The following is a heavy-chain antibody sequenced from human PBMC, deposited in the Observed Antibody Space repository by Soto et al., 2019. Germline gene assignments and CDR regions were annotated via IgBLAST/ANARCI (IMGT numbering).Heavy chain of an antibody. D-gene: IGHD4-17*01. J-gene: IGHJ4*02. V-gene: IGHV2-5*02. Sequence: SRPTVVNPTQSHTLTCTLSGFSLSTGGVGVGWIRQSPGKALEWLAVIYWDDVEPYSPSLERKLTNTKDSSESEVVLTMHNMEPVDTATYYCARKGFGDYALDYWGQG. CDR2: IYWDDVE. CDR1: GFSLSTGGVG. CDR3: ARKGFGDYALDY.